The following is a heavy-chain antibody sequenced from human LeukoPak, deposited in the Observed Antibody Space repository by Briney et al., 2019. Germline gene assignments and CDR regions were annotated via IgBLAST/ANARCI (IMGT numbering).Heavy chain of an antibody. D-gene: IGHD3-3*01. CDR1: GFTFDDYA. Sequence: GGSLRLSCAASGFTFDDYAMHWVRQAPGKGLEWVSGISWNSGSIGYADSVKGRFTISRDNAKNSLYLQMNSLRAEDTALYYCAKSRHYYTDAFDIWGQGTMVTVSS. V-gene: IGHV3-9*01. J-gene: IGHJ3*02. CDR3: AKSRHYYTDAFDI. CDR2: ISWNSGSI.